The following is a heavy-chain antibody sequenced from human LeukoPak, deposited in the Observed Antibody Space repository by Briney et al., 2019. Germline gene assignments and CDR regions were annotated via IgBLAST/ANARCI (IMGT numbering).Heavy chain of an antibody. D-gene: IGHD2-15*01. Sequence: GGSLRLSCAGSGFTFSSYWMHWVRQAPGKGLVRVSRIHSDGSSTSYADSVKGRFTISRDNAKNTLYLQMNSPRVEDTAVYYCARDTIPYCSGGSCPRWHYWGQGTLVTVSS. V-gene: IGHV3-74*01. CDR3: ARDTIPYCSGGSCPRWHY. J-gene: IGHJ4*02. CDR1: GFTFSSYW. CDR2: IHSDGSST.